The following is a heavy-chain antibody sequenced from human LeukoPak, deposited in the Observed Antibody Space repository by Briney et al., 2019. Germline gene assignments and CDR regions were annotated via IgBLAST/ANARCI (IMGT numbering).Heavy chain of an antibody. CDR1: GFTFSSYW. CDR2: INSDGSST. CDR3: ARADLYYYGSGSSSYYFDY. Sequence: GGSLRLSCAASGFTFSSYWMHWVRQAPGKGLVWVSRINSDGSSTSYADSVKGRFTISRDNSKNTLYLQMNSLRAEDTAVYYCARADLYYYGSGSSSYYFDYWGQGTLVTVSS. D-gene: IGHD3-10*01. J-gene: IGHJ4*02. V-gene: IGHV3-74*01.